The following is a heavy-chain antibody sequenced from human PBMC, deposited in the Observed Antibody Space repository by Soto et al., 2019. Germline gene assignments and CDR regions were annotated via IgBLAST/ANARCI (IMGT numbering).Heavy chain of an antibody. CDR1: GFTFSSYA. Sequence: GGSLRLSCAASGFTFSSYAMHWVRQAPGKGLEWVAVISYDGSNKYYADSVKGRFTISRDNSKNTLYLQMNSLRAEDTAVYYCARESVAGLDYWGQGTLVTVSS. D-gene: IGHD5-12*01. J-gene: IGHJ4*02. V-gene: IGHV3-30-3*01. CDR3: ARESVAGLDY. CDR2: ISYDGSNK.